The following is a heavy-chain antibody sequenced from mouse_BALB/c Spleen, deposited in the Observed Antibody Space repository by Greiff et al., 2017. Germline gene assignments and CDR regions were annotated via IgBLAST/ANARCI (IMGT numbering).Heavy chain of an antibody. CDR3: ARRDYDLYYAMDY. CDR1: GYSITSDYA. CDR2: ISYSGST. J-gene: IGHJ4*01. Sequence: EVMLVESGPGLVKPSQSLSLTCTVTGYSITSDYAWNWIRQFPGNKLEWMGYISYSGSTSYNPSLKSRISITRDTSKNQFFLQLNSVTTEDTATYYCARRDYDLYYAMDYWGQGTSVTVSS. V-gene: IGHV3-2*02. D-gene: IGHD2-4*01.